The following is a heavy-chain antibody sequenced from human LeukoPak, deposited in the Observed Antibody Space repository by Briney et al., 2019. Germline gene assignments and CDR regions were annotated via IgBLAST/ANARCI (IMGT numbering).Heavy chain of an antibody. D-gene: IGHD6-13*01. V-gene: IGHV1-2*02. CDR2: INPSSGGP. Sequence: ASVKVSCKASGYTFTDYYMHWVRQAPGQGLEWMGWINPSSGGPNFAQKFQGRVTMTRDTSISTAYMELSRLRSDDTAVYYCARETVAAAGTRDWFDPWGQGTLVTVSS. CDR1: GYTFTDYY. J-gene: IGHJ5*02. CDR3: ARETVAAAGTRDWFDP.